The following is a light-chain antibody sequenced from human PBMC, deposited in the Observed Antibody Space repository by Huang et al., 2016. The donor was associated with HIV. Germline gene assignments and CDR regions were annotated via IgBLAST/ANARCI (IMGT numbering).Light chain of an antibody. CDR1: QSIRNRY. CDR2: DAS. J-gene: IGKJ2*01. Sequence: EIVLTQSPATLSLSPGERATLSCRATQSIRNRYLAWFQQKPGLAPRLLIYDASNRATGIPDRCSGGGSGTDFTLTINRLEPEDFAVYYCQQYGSSSYTFGQGTKLELK. CDR3: QQYGSSSYT. V-gene: IGKV3D-20*01.